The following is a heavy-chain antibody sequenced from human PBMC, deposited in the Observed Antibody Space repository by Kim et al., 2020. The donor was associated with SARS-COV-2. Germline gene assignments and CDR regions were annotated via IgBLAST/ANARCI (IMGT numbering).Heavy chain of an antibody. CDR2: SNNHGGSI. CDR1: GFTFGDYA. Sequence: GGSLRLSCAASGFTFGDYAMGWVRQAPGKGLEWVSLSNNHGGSIYLAESVKGRFNMSRDNFKNTLSLAMRSLRVEDSAVYHCVKDRWGGAITAYFDYWGRGVLDSVTT. D-gene: IGHD1-26*01. J-gene: IGHJ4*02. CDR3: VKDRWGGAITAYFDY. V-gene: IGHV3-23*01.